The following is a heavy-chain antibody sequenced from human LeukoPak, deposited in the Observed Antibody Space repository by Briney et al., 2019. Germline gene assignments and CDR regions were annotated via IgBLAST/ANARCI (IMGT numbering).Heavy chain of an antibody. CDR2: ISTVSGKT. Sequence: ASVKVSCKASGYIFTNYDISWVRQAPGQGLQWMGWISTVSGKTRYPQKFQGRVTVATDTSTSTAEMELRSLTSDDTGIYYCARRGYGPRRAADYWGQGTLVIVSS. J-gene: IGHJ4*02. CDR1: GYIFTNYD. CDR3: ARRGYGPRRAADY. D-gene: IGHD3-10*01. V-gene: IGHV1-18*01.